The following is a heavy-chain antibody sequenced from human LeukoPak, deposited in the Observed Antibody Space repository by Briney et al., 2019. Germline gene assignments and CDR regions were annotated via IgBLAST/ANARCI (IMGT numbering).Heavy chain of an antibody. CDR2: INHRGST. CDR1: GGSFSGYY. CDR3: ARAAYCSSTSCPGEGYYYYYMDV. J-gene: IGHJ6*03. D-gene: IGHD2-2*01. Sequence: SETLSLTCAVYGGSFSGYYWSWIRQPPGKGLEWIGEINHRGSTNYNPSLKSRVTISVDTSKNQFSLKLSSVTAADTAVYYCARAAYCSSTSCPGEGYYYYYMDVWGKGTTVTVSS. V-gene: IGHV4-34*01.